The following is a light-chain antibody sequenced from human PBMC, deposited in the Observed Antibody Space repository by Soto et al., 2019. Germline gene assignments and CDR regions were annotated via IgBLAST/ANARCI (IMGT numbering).Light chain of an antibody. CDR2: RAS. CDR1: QTIYSN. Sequence: IVMKKSAANLSVSPGERATLSCRAGQTIYSNVAWYQQRPGQAPRLLIYRASTRATGVPARFSGSGSGTEFTLTISGLQSEDFALYYCQQYQNLWTFGQGTRVDIK. J-gene: IGKJ1*01. CDR3: QQYQNLWT. V-gene: IGKV3-15*01.